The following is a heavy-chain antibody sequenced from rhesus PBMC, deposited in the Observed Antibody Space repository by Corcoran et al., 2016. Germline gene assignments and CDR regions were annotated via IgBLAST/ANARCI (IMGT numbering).Heavy chain of an antibody. CDR1: GFTFSSYG. V-gene: IGHV3S16*01. D-gene: IGHD4-23*01. Sequence: EVQLVESGGGLVQPGGSLRLSCAASGFTFSSYGMSWVRQAPGKGLEWVSSISSASSYIYYADSVKGRFTISRDNAKNSLSLQMNSLRAEDTAVYYWTSYSNYEFGYFDLWGPGTPITISS. CDR3: TSYSNYEFGYFDL. CDR2: ISSASSYI. J-gene: IGHJ2*01.